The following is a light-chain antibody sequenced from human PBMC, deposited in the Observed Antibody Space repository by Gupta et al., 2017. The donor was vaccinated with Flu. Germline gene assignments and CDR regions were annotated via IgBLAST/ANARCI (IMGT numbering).Light chain of an antibody. CDR1: QSLVYSDGNSY. CDR3: MQGKYWPNT. CDR2: KVS. J-gene: IGKJ4*01. V-gene: IGKV2-30*01. Sequence: DVVMTQSPVSLPVTLGRPASISCRSSQSLVYSDGNSYLSWFHQRPGQSPRRLIYKVSNRDSGVPDRFSGSGSATXFTLEIXRVEAEDVGVYYCMQGKYWPNTFGXGTKVEIK.